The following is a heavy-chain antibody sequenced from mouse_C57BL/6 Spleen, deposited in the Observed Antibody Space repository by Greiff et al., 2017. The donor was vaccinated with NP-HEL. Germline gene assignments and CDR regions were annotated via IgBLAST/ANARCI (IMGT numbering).Heavy chain of an antibody. Sequence: QVQLQQSGAELVKPGASVKMSCKASGYTFTSYWITWVKQRPGQGLEWIGDIYPGSGSTNYNEKFKSKATLTVDTSSSTAYMQLSSLTSEDSAVYYCASRNYDGYYDAMDYWGQGTSVTVSS. V-gene: IGHV1-55*01. CDR2: IYPGSGST. J-gene: IGHJ4*01. D-gene: IGHD2-3*01. CDR3: ASRNYDGYYDAMDY. CDR1: GYTFTSYW.